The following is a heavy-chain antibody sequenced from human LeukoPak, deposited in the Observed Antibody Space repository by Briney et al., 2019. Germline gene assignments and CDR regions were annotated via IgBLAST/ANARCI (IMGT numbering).Heavy chain of an antibody. Sequence: ASVKVSCKASGYTFTSYGISWVRQAPGQGLEWMGLISAYSGNTNYAQKLQGRVTMTTDTSTSTAYMELRSLRSDDTAVYYCARYEAVAVPWFDPWGQGTLVTVSS. CDR1: GYTFTSYG. D-gene: IGHD6-19*01. V-gene: IGHV1-18*01. J-gene: IGHJ5*02. CDR2: ISAYSGNT. CDR3: ARYEAVAVPWFDP.